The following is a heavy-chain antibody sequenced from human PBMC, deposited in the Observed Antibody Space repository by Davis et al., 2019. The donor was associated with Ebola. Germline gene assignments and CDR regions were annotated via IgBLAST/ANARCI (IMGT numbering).Heavy chain of an antibody. Sequence: GESLKISCAASGFTFSSYPMNWVRQAPGKGLEWVSSISSSSSYIYYADSVKGRFSISRDNAKNSLYLQMNSLRAEDTAVYYCARDPRPGEVDYWGQGTLVTVSS. CDR2: ISSSSSYI. CDR3: ARDPRPGEVDY. D-gene: IGHD7-27*01. V-gene: IGHV3-21*01. J-gene: IGHJ4*02. CDR1: GFTFSSYP.